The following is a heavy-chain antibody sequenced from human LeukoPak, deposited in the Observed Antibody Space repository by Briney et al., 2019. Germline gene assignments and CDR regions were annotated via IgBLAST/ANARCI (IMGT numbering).Heavy chain of an antibody. Sequence: GGSLRLSCAASGFTFSSYEMNWVRQAPGKGLEWVSYISSSGSTIYYADSVKGRFTISRDNAKNSLYLQMNSLRAEDTAVYYCARGDEYYYGSGSYSAFDYWGQGTLVTVSS. CDR3: ARGDEYYYGSGSYSAFDY. J-gene: IGHJ4*02. V-gene: IGHV3-48*03. CDR1: GFTFSSYE. D-gene: IGHD3-10*01. CDR2: ISSSGSTI.